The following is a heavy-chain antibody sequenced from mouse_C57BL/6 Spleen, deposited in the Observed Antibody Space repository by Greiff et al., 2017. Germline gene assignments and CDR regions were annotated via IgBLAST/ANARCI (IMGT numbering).Heavy chain of an antibody. D-gene: IGHD4-1*01. J-gene: IGHJ4*01. CDR2: INPSSGYT. V-gene: IGHV1-4*01. CDR3: ARDCQSGRAMDY. Sequence: QVQLQQSGAELARPGASVKMSCKASGYTFTSYTMHWVKQRPGQGLEWIGYINPSSGYTKYNQKFKDKATLTADKSYSTAYMQLSSLTSEDSAVYYCARDCQSGRAMDYWGQGTSVTVSS. CDR1: GYTFTSYT.